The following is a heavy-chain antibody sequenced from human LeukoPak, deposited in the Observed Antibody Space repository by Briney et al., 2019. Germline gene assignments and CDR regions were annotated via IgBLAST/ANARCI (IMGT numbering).Heavy chain of an antibody. CDR3: ATGYSSSWGFDP. V-gene: IGHV1-24*01. Sequence: ASVKVSCKVSGYTLTELSMHWVRQAPGKGLEWMGGFDPEDGETIYAQKFQGRVTMTEDTSTDTAYMELSSLRSEDTAVYYCATGYSSSWGFDPWGQGTLVTVSS. J-gene: IGHJ5*02. D-gene: IGHD6-13*01. CDR2: FDPEDGET. CDR1: GYTLTELS.